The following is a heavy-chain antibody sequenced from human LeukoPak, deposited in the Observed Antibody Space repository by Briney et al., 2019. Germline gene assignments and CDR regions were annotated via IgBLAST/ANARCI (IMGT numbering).Heavy chain of an antibody. J-gene: IGHJ5*02. CDR2: IYPTESET. CDR1: RDFFTTTYW. D-gene: IGHD2-21*01. Sequence: GESLKISCKGPRDFFTTTYWVGWVRQMPGEGLEWMGIIYPTESETKTRYSPSFQGQVTISADTSTSATYLQWSSLKASDTAIYYCASAKRGDYHWWFDPWGQGTLVTVCS. V-gene: IGHV5-51*01. CDR3: ASAKRGDYHWWFDP.